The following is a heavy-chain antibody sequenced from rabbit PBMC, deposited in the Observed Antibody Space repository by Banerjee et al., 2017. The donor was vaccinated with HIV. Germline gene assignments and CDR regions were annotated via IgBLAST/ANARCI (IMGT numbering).Heavy chain of an antibody. D-gene: IGHD2-1*01. V-gene: IGHV1S45*01. J-gene: IGHJ4*01. CDR3: ARDKANNGGDYFSL. CDR2: IYTGSSGST. Sequence: QEQLEESGGDLVKPEGSLTLTCTASGFSFSSSYWICWVRQAPGTGLEWIACIYTGSSGSTYYASWAKGRFTISKTSSTTVTLQMTSLTAADTATYFCARDKANNGGDYFSLWGPGTLVTVS. CDR1: GFSFSSSYW.